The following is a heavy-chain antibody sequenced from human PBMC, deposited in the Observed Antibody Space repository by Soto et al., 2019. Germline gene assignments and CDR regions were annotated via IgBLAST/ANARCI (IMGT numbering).Heavy chain of an antibody. CDR2: TYYRSNWYT. D-gene: IGHD2-8*01. Sequence: PSQTLSITCAISGDSVSTNSATWDWFRQSPSRGLEWLGRTYYRSNWYTDYAVSVKGRITISPDTSNNQLSLQLNSVTPDDTAVYYCARLIGNSWLNSWGQGTLVPVSS. J-gene: IGHJ5*01. V-gene: IGHV6-1*01. CDR1: GDSVSTNSAT. CDR3: ARLIGNSWLNS.